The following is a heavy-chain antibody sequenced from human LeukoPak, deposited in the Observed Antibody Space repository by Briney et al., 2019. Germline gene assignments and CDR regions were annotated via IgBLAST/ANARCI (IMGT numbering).Heavy chain of an antibody. CDR2: IYDSGST. Sequence: SETLSLTCTVSGGSIRSSYYYWGWIRQPPGKGLEWIGSIYDSGSTYYNPSLKSRVTISVDTSKNQFSLKLSSVTAADTAVYYCARYYYDSSGYYSYFDYWGQGTLVTVSS. V-gene: IGHV4-39*07. CDR1: GGSIRSSYYY. D-gene: IGHD3-22*01. J-gene: IGHJ4*02. CDR3: ARYYYDSSGYYSYFDY.